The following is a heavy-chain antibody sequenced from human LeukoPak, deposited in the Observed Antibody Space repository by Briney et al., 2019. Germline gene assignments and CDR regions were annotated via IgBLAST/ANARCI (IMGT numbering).Heavy chain of an antibody. CDR3: ARGPLVGTTNYYFDY. V-gene: IGHV3-13*01. J-gene: IGHJ4*02. CDR2: IGTVGDT. D-gene: IGHD2/OR15-2a*01. Sequence: GGSLRLSCAASGFTFSSYDMRWVRQATGKGLEWVSVIGTVGDTYYSDSVKGRFTISRENAKNCLYLQMNSLRVGDTAVYYCARGPLVGTTNYYFDYWGQGTLVTVSS. CDR1: GFTFSSYD.